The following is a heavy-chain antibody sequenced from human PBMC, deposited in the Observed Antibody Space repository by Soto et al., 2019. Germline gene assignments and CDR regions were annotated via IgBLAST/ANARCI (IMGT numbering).Heavy chain of an antibody. CDR3: ARNSGWYLRRVYYYGMDV. V-gene: IGHV3-33*01. CDR1: GFTFSSYG. J-gene: IGHJ6*02. Sequence: PGGSLRLSCAASGFTFSSYGMHWVRQAPGKGLEWVAVIWYDGSNKYYADSVKGRFTISRDNSKNTLYLQMNSLRAEDTAVYYCARNSGWYLRRVYYYGMDVWGQGTTVTVSS. CDR2: IWYDGSNK. D-gene: IGHD6-19*01.